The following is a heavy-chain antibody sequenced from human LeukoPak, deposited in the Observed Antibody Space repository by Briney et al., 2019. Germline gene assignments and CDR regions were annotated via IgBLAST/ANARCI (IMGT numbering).Heavy chain of an antibody. Sequence: QSGGSLRLSCAASGFTFNTFWMSWVRQAPGKGLEWVANIKQDGSEKYYVDSVKGRFTIARDSAMNSLYLQMNSLRGEDTAVYYCARGHYYFDYWGQGTLVTVSS. CDR3: ARGHYYFDY. V-gene: IGHV3-7*01. J-gene: IGHJ4*02. CDR1: GFTFNTFW. CDR2: IKQDGSEK.